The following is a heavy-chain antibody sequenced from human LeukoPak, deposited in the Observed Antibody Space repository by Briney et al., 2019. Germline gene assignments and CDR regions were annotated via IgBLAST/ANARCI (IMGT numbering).Heavy chain of an antibody. V-gene: IGHV3-9*01. Sequence: GGSLRLSCAASGFTFNDYAMHWVRQAPGKGLEWVSYISWNSAIIVYADSVKGRFTISRDNAKNALYLQMNSLRTEDTALYYCAKDRRSTVTTFFPHWGQGTLVTVSS. J-gene: IGHJ4*02. CDR2: ISWNSAII. CDR3: AKDRRSTVTTFFPH. D-gene: IGHD4-17*01. CDR1: GFTFNDYA.